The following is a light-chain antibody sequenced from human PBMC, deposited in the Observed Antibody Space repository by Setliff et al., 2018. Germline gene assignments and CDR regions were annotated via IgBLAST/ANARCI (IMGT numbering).Light chain of an antibody. CDR2: QVN. J-gene: IGLJ1*01. CDR3: LSYAGSGTYV. Sequence: QSALTQPASVSGSPGQSIIISCTGSSSDVETYNIVSWYQQHPGKAPKILIYQVNQRPSGVSDRFSGSKSGNTASLTISGLQAEDEADYYCLSYAGSGTYVFGSGTKVTVL. CDR1: SSDVETYNI. V-gene: IGLV2-23*02.